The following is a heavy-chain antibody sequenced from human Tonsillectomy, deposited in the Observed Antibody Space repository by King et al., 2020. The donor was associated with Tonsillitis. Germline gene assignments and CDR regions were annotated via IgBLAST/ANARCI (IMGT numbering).Heavy chain of an antibody. CDR2: ISYDGSNK. CDR1: GFTFSSYG. V-gene: IGHV3-30*18. Sequence: VQLVESGGGVVQPGRSLRLSCAASGFTFSSYGMHWVRQAPGKGLEWVAVISYDGSNKYYADSVKGRFTISRDNSNNTLYLQMNSLRAEDTAVYYCAKDFLDYWGQGTLVTVSS. J-gene: IGHJ4*02. CDR3: AKDFLDY.